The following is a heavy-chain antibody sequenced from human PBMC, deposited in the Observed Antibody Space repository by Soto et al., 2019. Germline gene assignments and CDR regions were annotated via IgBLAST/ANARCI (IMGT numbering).Heavy chain of an antibody. D-gene: IGHD2-8*02. CDR2: ILVDGRT. J-gene: IGHJ3*02. CDR1: GFTCSSYD. V-gene: IGHV3-23*01. Sequence: GGSLRLSCAASGFTCSSYDMSWVRQAPGKGLEWVSTILVDGRTFYVDSVKGRFTISRDNSKNTVYLQMNSLTAGDTALYYCAKATATGGGAFDICGQGTMVTVSS. CDR3: AKATATGGGAFDI.